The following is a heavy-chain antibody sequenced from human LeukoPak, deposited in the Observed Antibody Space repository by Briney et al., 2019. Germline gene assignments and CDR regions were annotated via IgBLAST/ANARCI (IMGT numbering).Heavy chain of an antibody. CDR1: GFTVSTNY. CDR3: AREGWQWPENDGFDI. D-gene: IGHD6-19*01. CDR2: IYRGGDT. J-gene: IGHJ3*02. Sequence: SGGSLRLSCAASGFTVSTNYMNWVRQAPGKGLEWVSVIYRGGDTYYADSVKGRFTISRDNSKNMLYLQMNSLRAEDTAVYYCAREGWQWPENDGFDIWGQGTMVTVSS. V-gene: IGHV3-53*01.